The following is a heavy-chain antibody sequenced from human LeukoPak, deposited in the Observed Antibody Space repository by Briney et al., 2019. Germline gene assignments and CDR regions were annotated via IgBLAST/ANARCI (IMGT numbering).Heavy chain of an antibody. V-gene: IGHV4-34*01. CDR2: INHSGST. J-gene: IGHJ4*02. CDR1: GGSFSGYY. Sequence: SSETLSLTCAVYGGSFSGYYWSWIRQPPGKGLEWIGEINHSGSTNYNPSLKSRVTISVDTSKNQFSLKLSSVTAADTAVYYCARGRSGSYLGYFDYWGQGTLVTVSS. D-gene: IGHD1-26*01. CDR3: ARGRSGSYLGYFDY.